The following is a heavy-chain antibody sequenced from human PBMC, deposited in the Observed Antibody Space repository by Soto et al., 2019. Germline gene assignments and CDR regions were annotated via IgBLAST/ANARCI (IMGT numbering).Heavy chain of an antibody. CDR1: ELTFSSFA. J-gene: IGHJ3*02. V-gene: IGHV3-23*01. D-gene: IGHD3-10*01. CDR3: ARDPSFGAFDI. Sequence: GGSLRLSCVASELTFSSFAMSWVRQAPGKGLERVSAISGGVGTTYYADSVKGRFTISRDTSKNTLYLQMNSLRAEDTALYYCARDPSFGAFDIWGQGTMVTVSS. CDR2: ISGGVGTT.